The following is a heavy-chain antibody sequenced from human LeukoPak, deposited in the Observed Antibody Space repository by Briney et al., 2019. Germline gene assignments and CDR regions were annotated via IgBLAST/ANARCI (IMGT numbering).Heavy chain of an antibody. CDR1: GYTFTSYD. Sequence: ASVKVSCKASGYTFTSYDINWVRQATGQGLEWMGWMNPNSGNTGYAQKFQGRVTMTRNTSISTAYMELSSLRSEDTAVYYCARVGDCSGGRCYGRGWDYYNMDVWGKGTTVTVSS. J-gene: IGHJ6*03. V-gene: IGHV1-8*01. D-gene: IGHD2-15*01. CDR3: ARVGDCSGGRCYGRGWDYYNMDV. CDR2: MNPNSGNT.